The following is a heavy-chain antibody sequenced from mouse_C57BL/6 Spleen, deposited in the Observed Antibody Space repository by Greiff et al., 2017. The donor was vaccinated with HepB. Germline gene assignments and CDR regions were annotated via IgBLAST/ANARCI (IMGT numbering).Heavy chain of an antibody. D-gene: IGHD1-1*01. J-gene: IGHJ2*01. Sequence: QVQLKESGAELVRPGASVTLSCKASGYTFTDYEMHWVKQTPVHGLEWIGAIDPETGGTAYNQKFKGKAILTADKSSSTAYMELRSLTSEDSAVYYCTRGRGTTVVAHFDYWGQGTTLTVSS. CDR1: GYTFTDYE. CDR3: TRGRGTTVVAHFDY. CDR2: IDPETGGT. V-gene: IGHV1-15*01.